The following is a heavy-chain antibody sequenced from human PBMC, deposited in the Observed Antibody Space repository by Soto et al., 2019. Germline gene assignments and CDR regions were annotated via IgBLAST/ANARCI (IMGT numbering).Heavy chain of an antibody. J-gene: IGHJ5*02. CDR3: ARRVTGGGERFDP. CDR2: IYSSGST. CDR1: GASVSSGDYY. V-gene: IGHV4-30-4*01. Sequence: SETLSLTCTVSGASVSSGDYYWTWICQPPGKDLEWIGYIYSSGSTNYNPSLRSRVTMSKDTSKNQFSLKLSSVTAADTAVYYCARRVTGGGERFDPWGLGTLVTVSS. D-gene: IGHD7-27*01.